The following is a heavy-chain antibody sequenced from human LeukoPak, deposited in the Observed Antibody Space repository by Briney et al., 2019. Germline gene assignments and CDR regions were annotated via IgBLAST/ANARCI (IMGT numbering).Heavy chain of an antibody. CDR3: AKEPRVATIEIFDY. Sequence: GGSLRLSCAASGYTFSSYAMSWVRQAPGKGLEWVSSISGGGGVTYYADSVKGRFTISRDNSKNTVYLQMNSLRAEDTAVYYCAKEPRVATIEIFDYWGQGTLVTVSS. V-gene: IGHV3-23*01. J-gene: IGHJ4*02. CDR2: ISGGGGVT. D-gene: IGHD5-12*01. CDR1: GYTFSSYA.